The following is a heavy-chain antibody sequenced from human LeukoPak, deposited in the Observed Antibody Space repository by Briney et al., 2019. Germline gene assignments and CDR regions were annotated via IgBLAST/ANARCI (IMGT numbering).Heavy chain of an antibody. Sequence: ASVKVSCKASGYTFTSYGISWVRQAPGQGLEWMGWISAYNGNTNYAQKFQGRVTMTTDTSTSTAYIELRSLRSDDTAVYYCARADYGDYRDAFDIWGQGTMVTVSS. D-gene: IGHD4-17*01. J-gene: IGHJ3*02. CDR3: ARADYGDYRDAFDI. V-gene: IGHV1-18*01. CDR2: ISAYNGNT. CDR1: GYTFTSYG.